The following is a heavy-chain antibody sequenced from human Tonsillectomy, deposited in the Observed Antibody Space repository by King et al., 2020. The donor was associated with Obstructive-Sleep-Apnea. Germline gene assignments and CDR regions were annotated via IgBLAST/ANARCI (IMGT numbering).Heavy chain of an antibody. CDR2: IWYDGSNK. J-gene: IGHJ4*02. CDR3: ARDGDIKAITLYSSSWYFDY. D-gene: IGHD6-13*01. CDR1: GFTFSSYG. V-gene: IGHV3-33*01. Sequence: VQLVESGGGVVQPGRSLRLSCAASGFTFSSYGMHWVRQAPGKGLEWVAVIWYDGSNKYYADSVKGRFTISRDNSKNTLYLQMNSLRAEDTAVYYCARDGDIKAITLYSSSWYFDYWGQGTLVTVSS.